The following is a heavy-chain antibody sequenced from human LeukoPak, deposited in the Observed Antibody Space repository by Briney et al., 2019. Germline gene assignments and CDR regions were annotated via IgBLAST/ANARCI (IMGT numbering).Heavy chain of an antibody. CDR2: IRYDGSNK. J-gene: IGHJ3*02. Sequence: GGSLRLSCAASGFTFSSYGMHWVRQAPGKGLGWVAFIRYDGSNKYYADSVKGRFTISRDNSKNTLYLQMNSLRAEDTAVYYCANGVAMTTVTTGDAFDIWGQGTMVTVSS. V-gene: IGHV3-30*02. D-gene: IGHD4-17*01. CDR1: GFTFSSYG. CDR3: ANGVAMTTVTTGDAFDI.